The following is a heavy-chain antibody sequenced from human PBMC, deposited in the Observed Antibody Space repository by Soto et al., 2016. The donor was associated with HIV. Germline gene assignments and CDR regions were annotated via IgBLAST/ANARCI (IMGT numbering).Heavy chain of an antibody. CDR2: INHSGST. CDR3: ARDPEMATGY. CDR1: GGSISSYY. Sequence: QVQLQESGPGLVKPSETLSLTCTVSGGSISSYYWSWVRQPPGKGLEWIGEINHSGSTNYNPSLKSRVTISVDTSKNQFSLKLNSVTVADTAVYYCARDPEMATGYWGQGTLVTVSS. V-gene: IGHV4-59*12. J-gene: IGHJ4*01. D-gene: IGHD5-12*01.